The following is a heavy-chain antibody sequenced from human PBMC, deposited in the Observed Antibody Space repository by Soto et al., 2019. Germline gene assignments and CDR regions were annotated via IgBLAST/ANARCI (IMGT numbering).Heavy chain of an antibody. Sequence: SVKVSCKASGGIFSSYAISWVRQAPGQGLEWMGGIIPIFGPANYAQKFQGRVTITADESTSTAYMYLSSLRSEDTAVYYCARGGYSGYDYNYYYYGMDVWGQGTTVTVSS. V-gene: IGHV1-69*13. CDR1: GGIFSSYA. D-gene: IGHD5-12*01. J-gene: IGHJ6*02. CDR2: IIPIFGPA. CDR3: ARGGYSGYDYNYYYYGMDV.